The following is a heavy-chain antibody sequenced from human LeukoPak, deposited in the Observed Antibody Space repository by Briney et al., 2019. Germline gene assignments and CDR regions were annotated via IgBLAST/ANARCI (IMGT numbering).Heavy chain of an antibody. Sequence: ASVKVSCKASGYTFTGYYMHWVRQAPGQVLEWMGWINPNSGGTNYAQKFQGRVTMTRDTSISTAYMELSRLRSDDTAVYYCARMHDYYDSSGYYRTYYFDYWGQGTLVTVSS. V-gene: IGHV1-2*02. CDR1: GYTFTGYY. CDR3: ARMHDYYDSSGYYRTYYFDY. J-gene: IGHJ4*02. D-gene: IGHD3-22*01. CDR2: INPNSGGT.